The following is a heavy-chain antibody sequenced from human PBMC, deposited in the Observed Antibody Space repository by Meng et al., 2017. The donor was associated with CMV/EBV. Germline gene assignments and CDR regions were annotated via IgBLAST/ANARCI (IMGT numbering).Heavy chain of an antibody. J-gene: IGHJ4*02. D-gene: IGHD6-13*01. CDR1: GYTFTSYG. CDR2: ISVYNGNT. V-gene: IGHV1-18*01. CDR3: ARVGPRSSSSRGYFDY. Sequence: ASVKVSCKASGYTFTSYGISWVRQAPGQGLEWMGWISVYNGNTNYAQKFQGRVTTTTDTSTRTAYMELRSLRSDDTAVYYCARVGPRSSSSRGYFDYWGQGTLVTVSS.